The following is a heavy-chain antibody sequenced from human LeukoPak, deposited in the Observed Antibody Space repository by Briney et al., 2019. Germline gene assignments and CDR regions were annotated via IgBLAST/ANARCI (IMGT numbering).Heavy chain of an antibody. Sequence: GGSLRLSCGASGFPLSRYSTHGLRQAPGKGLEWVSYIRSTGSPIYYADSVKGRITISRDNARNSLYLQMNSLRDEDTAVYYCVIDPDPLGLRGQGTLVTVSS. V-gene: IGHV3-48*02. CDR3: VIDPDPLGL. CDR2: IRSTGSPI. J-gene: IGHJ4*02. CDR1: GFPLSRYS.